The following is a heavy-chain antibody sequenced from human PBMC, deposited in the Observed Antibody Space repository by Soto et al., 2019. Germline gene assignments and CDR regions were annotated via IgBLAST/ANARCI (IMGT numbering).Heavy chain of an antibody. CDR2: IKQDGSEK. J-gene: IGHJ3*01. D-gene: IGHD1-26*01. CDR1: GLTLSSFW. Sequence: GGSLRLSCAASGLTLSSFWMTWVRQAPGKGLEWVANIKQDGSEKYYMDSVKGRFTISRDNARNSLYLQMNNLRADDTAVYYCVRDGTGGGAFEFWGQGTMVTVSS. CDR3: VRDGTGGGAFEF. V-gene: IGHV3-7*01.